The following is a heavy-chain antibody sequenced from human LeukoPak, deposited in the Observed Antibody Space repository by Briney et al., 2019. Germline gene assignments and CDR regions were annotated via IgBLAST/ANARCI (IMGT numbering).Heavy chain of an antibody. V-gene: IGHV4-38-2*02. CDR1: GYSISTGYY. CDR3: VKSGGYGLIDY. Sequence: PSETLSLTCNVSGYSISTGYYSVWIRQSPGKGLEWIGSIYHSGNTYYNSSLKSRLTMSIDTSMNQFSLKLRSVTAADTAMYYCVKSGGYGLIDYWGQGTLVTVSS. D-gene: IGHD1-26*01. CDR2: IYHSGNT. J-gene: IGHJ4*02.